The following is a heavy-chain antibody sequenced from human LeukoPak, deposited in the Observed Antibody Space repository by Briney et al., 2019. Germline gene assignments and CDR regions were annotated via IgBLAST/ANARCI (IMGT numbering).Heavy chain of an antibody. V-gene: IGHV1-2*02. J-gene: IGHJ4*02. Sequence: ASVKVSCKASGYTFTGYYIHWVRQAPGQGLEWMGWINPNSGGTNDAQKFQGRVTITADESTSTAYMELSSLRSEDTAVYYCANGYSYGYDNPPFDYWGQGTLVTVSS. CDR2: INPNSGGT. CDR3: ANGYSYGYDNPPFDY. CDR1: GYTFTGYY. D-gene: IGHD5-18*01.